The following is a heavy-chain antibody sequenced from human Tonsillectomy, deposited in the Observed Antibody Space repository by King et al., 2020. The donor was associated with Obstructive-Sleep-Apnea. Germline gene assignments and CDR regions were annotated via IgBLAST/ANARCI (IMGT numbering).Heavy chain of an antibody. CDR1: GGSFSGYY. V-gene: IGHV4-34*01. J-gene: IGHJ4*02. CDR3: SSLLNTYYYDSSGFSHFDY. Sequence: VQLQQWGAGLLKPSETLSLTCAVYGGSFSGYYWSWIRQPPGKGLEWIGEINHSGSTNYNPSLKSRVTISVDTSKNQFPLKLSSVTAADTAVYYWSSLLNTYYYDSSGFSHFDYWGQGTLVPVSS. D-gene: IGHD3-22*01. CDR2: INHSGST.